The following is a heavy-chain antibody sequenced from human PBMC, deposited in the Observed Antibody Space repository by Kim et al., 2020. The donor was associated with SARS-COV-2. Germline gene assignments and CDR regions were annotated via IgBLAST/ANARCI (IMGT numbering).Heavy chain of an antibody. Sequence: SENLSLTCTVSGGSISSSSYYWGWIRQPPGKGLEWMGSIYYSGSTYYNPSLKSRVTISVDTSKNQFSLKLSSVTAADTAVYYCARHGWDGYNLYYFDYWGQGTLVTVSS. CDR3: ARHGWDGYNLYYFDY. V-gene: IGHV4-39*01. CDR1: GGSISSSSYY. D-gene: IGHD5-12*01. J-gene: IGHJ4*02. CDR2: IYYSGST.